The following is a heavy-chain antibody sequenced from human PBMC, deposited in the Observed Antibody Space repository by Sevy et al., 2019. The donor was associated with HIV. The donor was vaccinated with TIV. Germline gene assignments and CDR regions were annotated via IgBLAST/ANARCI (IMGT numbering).Heavy chain of an antibody. Sequence: GGSLRLSCAASGFTFSRYGIHWVRQAPGKGLEWVAVISYDGSNKYYRDSVEGRFTISRDNSKNTLYLQMNSLRVEDTAVYYGAKNGATVTPFYAFDMWGQGTMVTVSS. V-gene: IGHV3-30*18. CDR2: ISYDGSNK. J-gene: IGHJ3*02. CDR3: AKNGATVTPFYAFDM. D-gene: IGHD4-17*01. CDR1: GFTFSRYG.